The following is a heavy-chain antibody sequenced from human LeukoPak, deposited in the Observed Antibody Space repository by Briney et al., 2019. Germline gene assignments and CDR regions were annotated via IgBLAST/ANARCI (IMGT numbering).Heavy chain of an antibody. V-gene: IGHV3-30*03. CDR2: ISYDGSNK. Sequence: GRSLRLSCAASGFTFSSYGMHWVRQAPGKGLEWVAVISYDGSNKYYADSVKGRFTISRDNSKNTLYLQMNSLRAEDTAVYYCARDTGYSYDFGYWGQGTLVTVSS. D-gene: IGHD5-18*01. CDR3: ARDTGYSYDFGY. CDR1: GFTFSSYG. J-gene: IGHJ4*02.